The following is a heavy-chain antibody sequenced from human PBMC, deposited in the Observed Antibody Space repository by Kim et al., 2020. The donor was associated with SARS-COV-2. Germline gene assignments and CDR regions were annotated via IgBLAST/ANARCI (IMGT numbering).Heavy chain of an antibody. V-gene: IGHV3-11*03. CDR1: GFTFSDYY. CDR2: ISSSSSYT. Sequence: GGSLRLSCAASGFTFSDYYMSWIRQAPGKGLEWVSYISSSSSYTNYADSVKGRFTISRDNAKNSLYLQMNSLRAEDTAVYYCARTIDYYYGMDVWGQGTTVTVSS. CDR3: ARTIDYYYGMDV. J-gene: IGHJ6*02.